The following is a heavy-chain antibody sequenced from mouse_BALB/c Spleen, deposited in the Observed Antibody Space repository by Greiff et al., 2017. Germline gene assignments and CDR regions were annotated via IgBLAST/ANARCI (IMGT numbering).Heavy chain of an antibody. D-gene: IGHD2-1*01. J-gene: IGHJ3*01. Sequence: QVQLKESGPGLVAPSQSLSITCTVSGFSLTSYGVHWVRQPPGKGLEWLGVIWAGGSTNYNSALMSRLSISKDNSKSQVFLKMNSLQTDDTAMYYCARTNYGNYDFAYWGQGTLVTVSA. CDR1: GFSLTSYG. V-gene: IGHV2-9*02. CDR2: IWAGGST. CDR3: ARTNYGNYDFAY.